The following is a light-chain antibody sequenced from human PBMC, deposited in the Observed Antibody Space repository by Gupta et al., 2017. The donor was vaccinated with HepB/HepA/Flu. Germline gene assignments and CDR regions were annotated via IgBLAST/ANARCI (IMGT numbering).Light chain of an antibody. Sequence: QSVLTQPPSVSETPGRRVPTSCAGSSSNIGSNAVNWYQQIPGAAPKLLIYTNNQRPSGVPGRFSGSKSGTSASLAISGLQSEDEADYYCATWDDSLNGGVFGGGTKLTVL. J-gene: IGLJ3*02. V-gene: IGLV1-44*01. CDR3: ATWDDSLNGGV. CDR1: SSNIGSNA. CDR2: TNN.